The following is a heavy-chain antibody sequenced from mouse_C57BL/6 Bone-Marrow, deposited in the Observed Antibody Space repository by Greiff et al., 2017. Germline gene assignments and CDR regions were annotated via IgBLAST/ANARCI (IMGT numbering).Heavy chain of an antibody. J-gene: IGHJ2*01. CDR2: IDPSDSYT. CDR1: GYTFTSYW. V-gene: IGHV1-69*01. CDR3: ARAVYYGSSFDY. Sequence: QVQLQQPGAELVMPGASVKLSCKASGYTFTSYWMHWVKQRPGQGLEWIGEIDPSDSYTNYNQKFKGKSTLTVDKSSSTAYMQLSSLTSEDSAVYYCARAVYYGSSFDYWGQGTTLTVSS. D-gene: IGHD1-1*01.